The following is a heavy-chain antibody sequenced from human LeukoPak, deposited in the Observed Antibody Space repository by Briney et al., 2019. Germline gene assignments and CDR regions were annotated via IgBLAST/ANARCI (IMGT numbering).Heavy chain of an antibody. CDR2: INPNSGGT. Sequence: ASVKVSCKASGYTFTCYYMHWVRQAPGQGLEWMGWINPNSGGTNYAQKFQGRVTMTRDTSISTAYMELSRLRSDDTAVYYCARDSDDKGAFDIWGQGTMVTVSS. V-gene: IGHV1-2*02. CDR1: GYTFTCYY. D-gene: IGHD3-22*01. J-gene: IGHJ3*02. CDR3: ARDSDDKGAFDI.